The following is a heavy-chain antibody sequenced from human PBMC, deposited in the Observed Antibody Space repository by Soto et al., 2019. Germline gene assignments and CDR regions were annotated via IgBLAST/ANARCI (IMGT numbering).Heavy chain of an antibody. D-gene: IGHD4-17*01. CDR3: ANGDNTPNYYYYYGMDV. J-gene: IGHJ6*02. CDR1: GGTFSSYA. Sequence: SVKVSCKASGGTFSSYAISWVRQAPGQGLEWMGGIIPIFGTTNYAQKFQGRVTITADEFTSTAYMELSSLRSEDTAVYYCANGDNTPNYYYYYGMDVWGQGTTVTVSS. V-gene: IGHV1-69*13. CDR2: IIPIFGTT.